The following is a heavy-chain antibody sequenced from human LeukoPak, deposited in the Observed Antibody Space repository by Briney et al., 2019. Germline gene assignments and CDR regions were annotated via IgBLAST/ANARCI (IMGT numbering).Heavy chain of an antibody. D-gene: IGHD3-9*01. J-gene: IGHJ6*03. CDR3: ATELYDILTVYYMDV. V-gene: IGHV3-48*03. CDR1: GFTFSNYE. Sequence: QPGGSLRLSCAASGFTFSNYEMNWVRQAPGKGLEWVSYISGSGSTIYYADSVKGRFTISRDNAKNSLYLQMNSLRAEDTAVYYCATELYDILTVYYMDVWGKGTTVTVSS. CDR2: ISGSGSTI.